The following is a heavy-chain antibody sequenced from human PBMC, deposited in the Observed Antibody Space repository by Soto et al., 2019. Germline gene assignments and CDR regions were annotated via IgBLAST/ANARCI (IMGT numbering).Heavy chain of an antibody. CDR1: GDSLSSNSAA. J-gene: IGHJ5*02. D-gene: IGHD5-18*01. CDR2: TYYRSKWYN. Sequence: PSQTLSLTCXISGDSLSSNSAAWNWIRQSPSRGLEWLGRTYYRSKWYNDYALSVKSRITVTPDTSKNRFSLKLSSVTAADTAVYYGARGMRIQLWPGGWFDPWGQGTLVTVSS. V-gene: IGHV6-1*01. CDR3: ARGMRIQLWPGGWFDP.